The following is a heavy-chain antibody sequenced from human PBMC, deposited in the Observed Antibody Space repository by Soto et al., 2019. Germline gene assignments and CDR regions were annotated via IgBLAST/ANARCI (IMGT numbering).Heavy chain of an antibody. CDR2: IYWEDDT. CDR1: GFSLSADGVG. J-gene: IGHJ3*01. CDR3: AHAYGGTSWPNDAFDV. D-gene: IGHD2-2*01. Sequence: ITLKESGPTLVKPTQTLTLTCSFSGFSLSADGVGVGWIRQPPGKALEWLALIYWEDDTPYRPSLKSRLTITKXSXKXXVVLTMTNMDPVDTATYYCAHAYGGTSWPNDAFDVWGQGTVVTVSS. V-gene: IGHV2-5*02.